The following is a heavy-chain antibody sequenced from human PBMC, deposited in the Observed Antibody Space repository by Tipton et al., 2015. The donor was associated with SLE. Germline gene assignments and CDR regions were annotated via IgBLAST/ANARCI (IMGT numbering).Heavy chain of an antibody. CDR3: ARRGDLYAFDI. J-gene: IGHJ3*02. D-gene: IGHD2-8*01. Sequence: TLSLTCTVSGGSTSSYYWSWIRQPPGKGLEWIGSIYHSGSTYYNPSLKSRVTISVDTSKNQFSLKLSSVTAADTAVYYCARRGDLYAFDIWGQGTMVTVSS. CDR1: GGSTSSYY. V-gene: IGHV4-59*08. CDR2: IYHSGST.